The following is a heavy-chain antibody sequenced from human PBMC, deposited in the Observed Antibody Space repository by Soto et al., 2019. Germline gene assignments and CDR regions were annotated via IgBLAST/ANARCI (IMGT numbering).Heavy chain of an antibody. Sequence: PGGSLRLSCAASGFTFSNYAMSWVRQAPGKGLEWVSGISGSSGGSTYYADSVKGRLTISRDNSKNTLYLQLNSLRAEDTALYYCAKRWSGNNWTTRGVFDLWGQGTMVTVSS. CDR2: ISGSSGGST. CDR3: AKRWSGNNWTTRGVFDL. D-gene: IGHD3-10*01. J-gene: IGHJ3*01. V-gene: IGHV3-23*01. CDR1: GFTFSNYA.